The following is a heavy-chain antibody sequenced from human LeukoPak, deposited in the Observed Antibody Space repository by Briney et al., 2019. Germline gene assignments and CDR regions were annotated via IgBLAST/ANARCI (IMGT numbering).Heavy chain of an antibody. CDR3: AREGVDSSGSFDY. CDR1: GGSISSYY. Sequence: SETLSLTCTVSGGSISSYYWSWIRQPPGKGLEWIGYIYYSGSTNYNPSLKSRVTISVDTSKNQFSLKLSSVTAADTAVYYCAREGVDSSGSFDYWGQGTLVTVSS. CDR2: IYYSGST. V-gene: IGHV4-59*01. J-gene: IGHJ4*02. D-gene: IGHD3-22*01.